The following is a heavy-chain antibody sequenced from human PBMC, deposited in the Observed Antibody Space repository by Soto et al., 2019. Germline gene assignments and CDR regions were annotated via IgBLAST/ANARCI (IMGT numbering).Heavy chain of an antibody. CDR2: INPNSGGT. CDR1: GYTFTCYY. J-gene: IGHJ5*02. CDR3: AREGIAAAGTVVWFDP. D-gene: IGHD6-13*01. Sequence: QVQLVQSGAEVKKPGASVKVSCKASGYTFTCYYMHWVRQAPGQGLEWMGWINPNSGGTNYAQKFQGRDTMTRDTSVSTAYMELSRLRSDDTAVYYCAREGIAAAGTVVWFDPWGQGTLVTVSS. V-gene: IGHV1-2*02.